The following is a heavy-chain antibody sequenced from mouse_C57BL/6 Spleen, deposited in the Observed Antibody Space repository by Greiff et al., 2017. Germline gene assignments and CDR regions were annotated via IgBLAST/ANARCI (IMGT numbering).Heavy chain of an antibody. CDR3: AVLRPSFAY. V-gene: IGHV1-69*01. D-gene: IGHD1-2*01. CDR2: IDPSDSYT. J-gene: IGHJ3*01. Sequence: QVQLQQPGAELVMPGASVKLSCKASGYTFTNYWMHWVKQRPGQGLEWIGEIDPSDSYTNYNQKFKGKSTLTVDKSSSTAYMQLSSLTSEDSAVYYCAVLRPSFAYWGQGTLVTVSA. CDR1: GYTFTNYW.